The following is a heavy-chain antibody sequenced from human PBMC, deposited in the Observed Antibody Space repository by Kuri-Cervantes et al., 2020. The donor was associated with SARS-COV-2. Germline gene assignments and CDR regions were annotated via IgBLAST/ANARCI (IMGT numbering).Heavy chain of an antibody. J-gene: IGHJ2*01. V-gene: IGHV3-33*01. CDR2: VWSDGRNK. CDR3: ASRAPNPDTARSGWNFDL. D-gene: IGHD5-18*01. CDR1: GFSFSSYG. Sequence: GGSLRLSCVASGFSFSSYGMHWVRQAPGKGLEWVAVVWSDGRNKYYADSVKGRFTISRDNSQSTLYLQMNSLRAEDTALYYCASRAPNPDTARSGWNFDLWGRGTLVTVSS.